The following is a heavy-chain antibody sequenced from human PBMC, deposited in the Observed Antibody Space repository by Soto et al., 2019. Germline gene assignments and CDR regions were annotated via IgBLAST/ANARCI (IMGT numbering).Heavy chain of an antibody. CDR2: INAGNGNT. D-gene: IGHD2-2*01. V-gene: IGHV1-3*01. J-gene: IGHJ5*02. Sequence: ASVKVSCKASGYTFTSYAMHWVRQAPGKRLEWMGWINAGNGNTKYSQKFQGRVTITRDTSASTAYMELSSLRSEDTAVYYCARQYQLLFLDWFDPWGQGTLVTVSS. CDR1: GYTFTSYA. CDR3: ARQYQLLFLDWFDP.